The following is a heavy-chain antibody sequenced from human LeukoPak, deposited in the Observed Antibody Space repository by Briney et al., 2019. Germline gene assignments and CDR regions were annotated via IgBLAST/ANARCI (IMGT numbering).Heavy chain of an antibody. CDR2: ISSSGSTI. D-gene: IGHD3-9*01. J-gene: IGHJ6*04. CDR3: ARGGPAYYDILTGYYPYGMDV. Sequence: GGSLRLSCAASGFTFSSYEMNWVRQAPGKGLEWVSYISSSGSTIYYADSVKGRFTISRDNAKNSLYLQMNSLRAEDMAVYYCARGGPAYYDILTGYYPYGMDVWGKGTTVTVFS. CDR1: GFTFSSYE. V-gene: IGHV3-48*03.